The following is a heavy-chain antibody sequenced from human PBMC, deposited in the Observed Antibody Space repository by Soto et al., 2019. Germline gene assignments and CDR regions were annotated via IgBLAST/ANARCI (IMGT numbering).Heavy chain of an antibody. D-gene: IGHD3-3*01. CDR1: GYTFTSYG. V-gene: IGHV1-18*01. CDR3: ARDYDFWSGQYYTDV. J-gene: IGHJ6*03. Sequence: ASLKVSCKASGYTFTSYGISWVRQAPGQGLEWMGWISAYNGNTNYAQKLQGRVTMTTDTSTSTAYMELRSLRSDDTAVYYCARDYDFWSGQYYTDVWGKGTTVTVSS. CDR2: ISAYNGNT.